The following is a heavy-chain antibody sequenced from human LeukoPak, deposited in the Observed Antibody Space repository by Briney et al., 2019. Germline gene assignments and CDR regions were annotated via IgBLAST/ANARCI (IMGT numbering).Heavy chain of an antibody. CDR3: ARDPGPVTMVRGVYYYYHGMDV. D-gene: IGHD3-10*01. CDR1: GDSVSSNSAA. V-gene: IGHV6-1*01. Sequence: SQTLSLTCAISGDSVSSNSAAWNWIRQSPSRGLEWLGRTYYRSKWYNDYAVSVKSRITINPDTSKNQFSLQLSSVTPEDTAVYYCARDPGPVTMVRGVYYYYHGMDVWGQGTTVTVSS. J-gene: IGHJ6*02. CDR2: TYYRSKWYN.